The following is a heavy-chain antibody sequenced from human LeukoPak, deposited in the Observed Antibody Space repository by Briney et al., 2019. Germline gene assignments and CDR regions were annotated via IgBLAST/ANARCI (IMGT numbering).Heavy chain of an antibody. CDR2: ISSSSSYI. V-gene: IGHV3-21*01. Sequence: GGSLRLSCAASGFTFSSYSMNWVRQAPGKGLEWVSSISSSSSYIYYADSVKGRFTISRDNAKNSLYLQMNSLRAEDTAVYYCARAFMFGPIDYWGQGTLVTVSS. D-gene: IGHD3-3*02. CDR3: ARAFMFGPIDY. CDR1: GFTFSSYS. J-gene: IGHJ4*02.